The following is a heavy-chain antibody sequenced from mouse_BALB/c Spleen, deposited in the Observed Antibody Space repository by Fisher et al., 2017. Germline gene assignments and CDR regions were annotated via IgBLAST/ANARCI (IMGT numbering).Heavy chain of an antibody. Sequence: KFKGKATLTTDKSSSTAYMQLSRLTSEDSAVYFCARGDRYDGYAMDYWGQGTSVTVSS. D-gene: IGHD2-14*01. CDR3: ARGDRYDGYAMDY. J-gene: IGHJ4*01. V-gene: IGHV1-77*01.